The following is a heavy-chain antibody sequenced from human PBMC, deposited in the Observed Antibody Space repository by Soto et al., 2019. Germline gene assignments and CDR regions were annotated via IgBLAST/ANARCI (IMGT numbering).Heavy chain of an antibody. CDR2: IYHSGST. CDR1: GGSISSGGYS. J-gene: IGHJ5*02. V-gene: IGHV4-30-2*01. CDR3: ARDQLEGNWFDP. Sequence: QLPLQESGSGLVKPSQNLSLTCAVSGGSISSGGYSWNWIRQPPGKGLEWIGYIYHSGSTYYNPSLKSRVTISVDKSKNQFSLKLTSVTAADTAVYYCARDQLEGNWFDPWGQGTLVTVSS. D-gene: IGHD1-1*01.